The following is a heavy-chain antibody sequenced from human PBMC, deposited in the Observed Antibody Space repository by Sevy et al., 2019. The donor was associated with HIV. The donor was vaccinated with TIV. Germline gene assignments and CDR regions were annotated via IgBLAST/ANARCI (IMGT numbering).Heavy chain of an antibody. D-gene: IGHD6-6*01. CDR2: IYYSGST. CDR3: ARSSPYGMDV. Sequence: SETLSLTCTVSGGSISSSSYYWGWIRQPPGKGLEWIGSIYYSGSTYYNPSLKSRVTISVDTSKNQFSLKLSSVTAADTAVYYCARSSPYGMDVWGQGTMVTVSS. CDR1: GGSISSSSYY. J-gene: IGHJ6*02. V-gene: IGHV4-39*01.